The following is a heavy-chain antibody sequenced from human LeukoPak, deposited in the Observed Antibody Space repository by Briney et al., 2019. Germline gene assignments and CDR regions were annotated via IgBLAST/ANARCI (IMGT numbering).Heavy chain of an antibody. CDR2: MNPNSGNT. J-gene: IGHJ6*02. V-gene: IGHV1-8*02. Sequence: ASVKVSCKASGYTFTGYYMHWVRQAPGQGLEWMGWMNPNSGNTGYAQKFQGRVTMTRNTSISTAYMELSSLRSEDTAVYYCARELLWFGELLPDYYYGMDVWGQGTTVTVSS. CDR1: GYTFTGYY. D-gene: IGHD3-10*01. CDR3: ARELLWFGELLPDYYYGMDV.